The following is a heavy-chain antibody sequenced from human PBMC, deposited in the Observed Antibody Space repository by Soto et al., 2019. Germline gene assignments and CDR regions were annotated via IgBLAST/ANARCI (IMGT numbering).Heavy chain of an antibody. D-gene: IGHD6-6*01. J-gene: IGHJ5*02. CDR1: GGSISSSNW. Sequence: SETLSLTCAVSGGSISSSNWWSWVRRPPGKGLEWIGEIYHSGSTNYNPSLKSRVTISVDKSKNQFSLKLSSVTAADTAVYYCARDPGDSSSSGIVWFDPWGQGTLVTVSS. CDR3: ARDPGDSSSSGIVWFDP. CDR2: IYHSGST. V-gene: IGHV4-4*02.